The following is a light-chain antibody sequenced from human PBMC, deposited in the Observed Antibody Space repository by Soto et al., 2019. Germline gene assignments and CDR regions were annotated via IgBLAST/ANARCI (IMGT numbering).Light chain of an antibody. V-gene: IGLV2-14*01. CDR1: INDVGGYNY. J-gene: IGLJ1*01. CDR3: SSHSATSPYV. Sequence: QAAVAQPASVSGSRGQSITIACTGTINDVGGYNYVSWYQQQPGKAPKLIIYEVSHRPSGISNRFSGSTSGNTASLTISGLHVEDEADYYRSSHSATSPYVFGTGTKVTVL. CDR2: EVS.